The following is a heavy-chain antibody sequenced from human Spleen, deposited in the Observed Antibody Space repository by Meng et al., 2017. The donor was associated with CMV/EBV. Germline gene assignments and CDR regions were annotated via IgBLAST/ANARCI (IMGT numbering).Heavy chain of an antibody. D-gene: IGHD2-2*01. CDR2: ISYDGGNK. J-gene: IGHJ4*02. CDR1: GFTFSSYS. CDR3: AREDIVVVPAALEFHLDY. V-gene: IGHV3-30-3*01. Sequence: GGSLRLSCAASGFTFSSYSIDWVRQAPGKGLEWVAGISYDGGNKYYADSVKGRFTISRDDSKNRLYLQMNSLRAEDTAVYYCAREDIVVVPAALEFHLDYWGQGTLVTVSS.